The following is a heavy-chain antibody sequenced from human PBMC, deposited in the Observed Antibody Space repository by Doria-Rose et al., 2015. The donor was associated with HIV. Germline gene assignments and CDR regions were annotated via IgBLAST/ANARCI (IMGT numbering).Heavy chain of an antibody. CDR2: IIPIFGTA. V-gene: IGHV1-69*01. D-gene: IGHD1-26*01. J-gene: IGHJ6*02. CDR3: ARDGATDYYYYGMDV. Sequence: ISWVRQAPGQGLEWMGGIIPIFGTANYAQKFQGRVTITADESTSTAYMELTSLRSEDTAVYYCARDGATDYYYYGMDVWGQGTTVTVSS.